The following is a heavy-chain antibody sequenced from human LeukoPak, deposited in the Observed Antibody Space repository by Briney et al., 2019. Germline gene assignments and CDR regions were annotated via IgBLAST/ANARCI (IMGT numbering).Heavy chain of an antibody. D-gene: IGHD2-2*01. J-gene: IGHJ4*02. CDR3: ARTPSRSYFDY. Sequence: SGPTLVNPTQTLTLTCTFSGFSLSTSGMCVSWIRQPPGKALEWPARIDWDDDKYYSTSLKTRFTISKDTSKNQVFLTMTNMDPVDTATYYCARTPSRSYFDYWGQGTLVTVSS. CDR2: IDWDDDK. CDR1: GFSLSTSGMC. V-gene: IGHV2-70*11.